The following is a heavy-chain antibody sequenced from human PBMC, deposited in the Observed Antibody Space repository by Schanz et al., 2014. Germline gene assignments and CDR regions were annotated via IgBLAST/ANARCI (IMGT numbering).Heavy chain of an antibody. Sequence: EEQLVEPGGGLVQPGGSLRLSCAASGFMFSSYGMHWVRQAPGKGLEWVANIKKDGSEKYYVDSVKGRFTISRDNAKNTLYLEMNSLRAEDTALYYCARDRRNADLDYWGQGTLVTVSS. CDR2: IKKDGSEK. CDR1: GFMFSSYG. CDR3: ARDRRNADLDY. D-gene: IGHD1-1*01. V-gene: IGHV3-7*01. J-gene: IGHJ4*02.